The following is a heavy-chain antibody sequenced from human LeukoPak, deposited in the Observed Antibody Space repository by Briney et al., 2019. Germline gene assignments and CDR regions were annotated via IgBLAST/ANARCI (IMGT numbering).Heavy chain of an antibody. CDR2: ISAYNGNT. Sequence: APVKVSCKASGGTFSSYAISWVRQAPGQGLEWMGWISAYNGNTNYAQKLQGRVTMTTDTSTSTAYMELRSLRSDDTAVYYCARARLYSYGLVLNAFDIWGQGTMVTVSS. J-gene: IGHJ3*02. CDR3: ARARLYSYGLVLNAFDI. V-gene: IGHV1-18*01. CDR1: GGTFSSYA. D-gene: IGHD5-18*01.